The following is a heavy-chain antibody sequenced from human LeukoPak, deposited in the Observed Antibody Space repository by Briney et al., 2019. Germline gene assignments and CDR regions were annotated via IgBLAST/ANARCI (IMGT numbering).Heavy chain of an antibody. J-gene: IGHJ5*02. Sequence: PSQTLSLTCTVPGGSLSSGTFYWSWIRQPAGKGLEWIGRIHTSGSANSNPSLKSRVTISVDPSKNQLSLNLTSVTAEDAALYYCARGLATRPDWFDPWGQGTLVSVSS. D-gene: IGHD6-6*01. CDR1: GGSLSSGTFY. CDR3: ARGLATRPDWFDP. V-gene: IGHV4-61*02. CDR2: IHTSGSA.